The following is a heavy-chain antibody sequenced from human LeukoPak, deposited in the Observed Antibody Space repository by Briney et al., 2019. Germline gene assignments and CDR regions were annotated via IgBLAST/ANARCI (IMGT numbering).Heavy chain of an antibody. D-gene: IGHD3-3*01. CDR3: ARELRITIFGVVIPGAFDI. V-gene: IGHV3-7*01. CDR1: GFTFSSYW. J-gene: IGHJ3*02. CDR2: IKQDRSEK. Sequence: GGSLRLSCAASGFTFSSYWMSWVRQALGKGLEWVANIKQDRSEKYYVDSVKGRFTISRDNAKNSLYLQMNSLRAEDTAVYYCARELRITIFGVVIPGAFDIWGQGTMVTVSS.